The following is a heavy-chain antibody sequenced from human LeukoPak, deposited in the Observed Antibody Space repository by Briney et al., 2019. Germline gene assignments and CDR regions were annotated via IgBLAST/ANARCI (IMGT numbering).Heavy chain of an antibody. CDR3: TKRVKYGGTWDHFAD. Sequence: GFLRLSCAASGFTFDNYRMSLVRQAPGGGLEWGSTVNADGGNTYYADSVKGRFTISRDNSSSTLILQMNSLRVEDTALYYCTKRVKYGGTWDHFADWGQGTLVTVSS. D-gene: IGHD1-26*01. V-gene: IGHV3-23*01. CDR2: VNADGGNT. CDR1: GFTFDNYR. J-gene: IGHJ4*02.